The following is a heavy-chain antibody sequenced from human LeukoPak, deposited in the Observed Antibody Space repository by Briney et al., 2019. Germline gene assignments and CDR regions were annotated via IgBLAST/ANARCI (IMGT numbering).Heavy chain of an antibody. CDR3: AGIAARGGYFDY. D-gene: IGHD6-6*01. CDR1: GYTFTSYG. Sequence: ASVKVSCKASGYTFTSYGISWVRQAPGQGLEWMGWISAYNGNTNYAQKLQGRVTMTTDTSTSTAYMELRSLRSDDTAVYYCAGIAARGGYFDYWGQGTLVTVSS. J-gene: IGHJ4*02. V-gene: IGHV1-18*01. CDR2: ISAYNGNT.